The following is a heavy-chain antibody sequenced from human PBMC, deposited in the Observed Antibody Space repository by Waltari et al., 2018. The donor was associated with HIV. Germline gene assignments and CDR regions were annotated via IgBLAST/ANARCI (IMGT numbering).Heavy chain of an antibody. J-gene: IGHJ4*02. CDR3: ATTHGSGDFDNDFDY. CDR1: GFTFSFYW. D-gene: IGHD3-10*01. CDR2: INQAGTER. V-gene: IGHV3-7*01. Sequence: EVRLVESGGGWVQPGGSLTLTCETSGFTFSFYWLSWVRQAAGKGLEWVDNINQAGTERHYVDSVRGRFTISRDNGKRSSFLQMNSLSVEDTAVYYCATTHGSGDFDNDFDYWGQGTLV.